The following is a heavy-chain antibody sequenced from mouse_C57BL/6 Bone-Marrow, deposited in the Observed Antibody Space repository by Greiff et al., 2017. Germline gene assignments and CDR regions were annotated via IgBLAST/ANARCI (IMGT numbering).Heavy chain of an antibody. CDR3: ASFDGYYPPGLAY. V-gene: IGHV2-9-1*01. CDR1: GFSLTSYA. J-gene: IGHJ3*01. Sequence: VMLVESGPGLVAPSQRLSITCTVSGFSLTSYAISWVRQPPGKGLEWLGVLWTGGGPNYTSALKSRLSISKDNSKSQVVLKKNSLQTDDTARYYCASFDGYYPPGLAYWGQGTLVTVSA. D-gene: IGHD2-3*01. CDR2: LWTGGGP.